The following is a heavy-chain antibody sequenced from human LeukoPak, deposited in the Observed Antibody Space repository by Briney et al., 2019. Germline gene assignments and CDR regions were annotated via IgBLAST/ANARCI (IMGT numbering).Heavy chain of an antibody. J-gene: IGHJ2*01. CDR3: ARGVLGPYYFDL. V-gene: IGHV4-39*07. D-gene: IGHD7-27*01. CDR2: IYYSGST. CDR1: GGSISSSSYS. Sequence: KPSETLSLTCTVSGGSISSSSYSWGWLRQPPGKGLEWIGSIYYSGSTYYNPSLKSRVTISVDTSKNQFSLKLSSVTAADTAVYYCARGVLGPYYFDLWGRGTLVTVSS.